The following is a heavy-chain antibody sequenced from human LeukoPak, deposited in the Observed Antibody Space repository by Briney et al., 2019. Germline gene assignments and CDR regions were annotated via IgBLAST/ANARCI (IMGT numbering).Heavy chain of an antibody. Sequence: PSETLSLTCGVSGYSIRSGSYWGWIRQTPGKGLEWIASIYHSGSTYYNPSPKRRVTISLDTSNNQFSLKLTSVTAADTAVYYCARQTPVSSSIRFDYWGQGTLVSVSS. J-gene: IGHJ4*02. CDR1: GYSIRSGSY. CDR3: ARQTPVSSSIRFDY. D-gene: IGHD2-2*01. CDR2: IYHSGST. V-gene: IGHV4-38-2*01.